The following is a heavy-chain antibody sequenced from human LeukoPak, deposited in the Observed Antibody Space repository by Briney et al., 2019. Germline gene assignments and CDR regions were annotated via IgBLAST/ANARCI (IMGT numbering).Heavy chain of an antibody. J-gene: IGHJ5*02. CDR2: INHSGST. Sequence: GSLRLSCAASGFTFSDYYMSWIRQPPGKGLEWIGEINHSGSTNYNPSLKSRVTISVDTSKNQFSLRLSSVTAADTAVYYCARRCLWLRFDPWGQGTLVTVSS. CDR3: ARRCLWLRFDP. D-gene: IGHD3-22*01. CDR1: GFTFSDYY. V-gene: IGHV4-34*01.